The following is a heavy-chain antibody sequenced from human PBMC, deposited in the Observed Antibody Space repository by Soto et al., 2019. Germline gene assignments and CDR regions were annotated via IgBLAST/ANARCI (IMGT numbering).Heavy chain of an antibody. Sequence: EGQVLESGGGLVQPGGSLTLSCAPSAFTDDTYALSWVRQAPGKGLEWVSGIRGSGGSADYADSVKGRFTISRDSSKNTLYLQMNSVRGDDTAVYYCAKGDYNNFLDYWGQGTLVTVSS. J-gene: IGHJ4*02. D-gene: IGHD4-4*01. CDR2: IRGSGGSA. CDR1: AFTDDTYA. CDR3: AKGDYNNFLDY. V-gene: IGHV3-23*01.